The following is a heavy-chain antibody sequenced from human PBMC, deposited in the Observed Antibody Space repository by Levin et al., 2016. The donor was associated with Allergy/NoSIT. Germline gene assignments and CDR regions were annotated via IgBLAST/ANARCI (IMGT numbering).Heavy chain of an antibody. CDR3: ARFHIYYYFGLDV. CDR2: ISASNGNI. J-gene: IGHJ6*02. Sequence: ASVKVSCKASGYTLRSHGITWVRQAPGQGLEWMGWISASNGNINYAQKFQGRVTMTTDTYTSTAYMELRGLRSDDTAVYYCARFHIYYYFGLDVWGQGTTVTV. CDR1: GYTLRSHG. V-gene: IGHV1-18*01.